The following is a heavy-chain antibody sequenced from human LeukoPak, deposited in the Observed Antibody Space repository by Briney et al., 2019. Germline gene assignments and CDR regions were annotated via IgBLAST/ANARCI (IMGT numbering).Heavy chain of an antibody. CDR3: ARWRLRSGDAFDI. Sequence: GGSLRLSCAASGFTVSSNYMSWVRQAPGKGLEWVSVIYSGGSTYYADSVKGRFTISRDNSKNTLYLQMNSLRAEDTAVYYCARWRLRSGDAFDIWGQGTMVTVSS. J-gene: IGHJ3*02. CDR2: IYSGGST. CDR1: GFTVSSNY. D-gene: IGHD3-10*01. V-gene: IGHV3-53*01.